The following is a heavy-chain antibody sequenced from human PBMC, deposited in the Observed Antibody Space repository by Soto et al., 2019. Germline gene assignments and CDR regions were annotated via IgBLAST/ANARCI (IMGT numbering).Heavy chain of an antibody. CDR1: GFSLSTYDMG. CDR3: APAGDYDLLTFDH. CDR2: IYWDDDK. V-gene: IGHV2-5*02. Sequence: QITLKESGPTLVRPAQTLTLTCDFSGFSLSTYDMGVAWIRQPPGKALEWLALIYWDDDKRYSPSLKDRLATSKDTSSNQVVRTITNMDPGDTATYFWAPAGDYDLLTFDHWGPGTLVTVSS. J-gene: IGHJ4*02. D-gene: IGHD4-17*01.